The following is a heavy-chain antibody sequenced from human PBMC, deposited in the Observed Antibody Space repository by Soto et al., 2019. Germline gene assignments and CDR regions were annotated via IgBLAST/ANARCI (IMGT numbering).Heavy chain of an antibody. CDR1: GASITSGGSY. D-gene: IGHD4-4*01. CDR2: ILYSEKN. CDR3: VSQRTTVITQAYFDY. Sequence: PSETLSLTCSVSGASITSGGSYWTWIRQHPGKGLEWIGNILYSEKNYYNPSLKSRVTISLDTSKNQFSLKVNSVTAADTAVYFCVSQRTTVITQAYFDYWGPGALVTVS. V-gene: IGHV4-31*03. J-gene: IGHJ4*02.